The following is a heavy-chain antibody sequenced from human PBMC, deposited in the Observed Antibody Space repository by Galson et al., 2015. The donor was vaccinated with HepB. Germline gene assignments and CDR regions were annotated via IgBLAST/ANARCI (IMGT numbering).Heavy chain of an antibody. CDR3: ARDREPRITGTTDDAFDI. Sequence: SLRLSCAASGFTFSSYWMHWVRQAPGKGLVWVSRINSDGSSTSYADSVKGRFTISRDNAKNTLYLQMNSLRAEDTAVYYCARDREPRITGTTDDAFDIWGQGTMVTVSS. V-gene: IGHV3-74*01. CDR2: INSDGSST. D-gene: IGHD1-7*01. CDR1: GFTFSSYW. J-gene: IGHJ3*02.